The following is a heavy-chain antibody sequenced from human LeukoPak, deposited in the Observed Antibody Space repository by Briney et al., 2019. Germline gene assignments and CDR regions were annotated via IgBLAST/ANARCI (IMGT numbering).Heavy chain of an antibody. CDR1: GGSFSGYY. Sequence: SETLSLTCAVYGGSFSGYYWSWVRQPPGKVLEWIGEINHSGNTNYNPSLKSRVTISVDTSKNQFSLKLSSVTAADTAVYYCASSISSLPPRYNWFDPWGQGTLVTVSS. V-gene: IGHV4-34*01. CDR2: INHSGNT. D-gene: IGHD1-14*01. J-gene: IGHJ5*02. CDR3: ASSISSLPPRYNWFDP.